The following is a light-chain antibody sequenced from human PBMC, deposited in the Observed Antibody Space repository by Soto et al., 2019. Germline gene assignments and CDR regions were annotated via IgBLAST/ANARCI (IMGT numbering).Light chain of an antibody. J-gene: IGLJ1*01. CDR3: CSSTSSNSYV. V-gene: IGLV2-14*01. CDR1: SSDVGAYNS. CDR2: DVS. Sequence: QSALTQPASVSGSPGQSIAISCTGTSSDVGAYNSVSWYQQYPGKAPKLMIHDVSNRPSGVSDRFSGSKSGNTASLTISGLQAEDEADYYCCSSTSSNSYVFGSGTKLTVL.